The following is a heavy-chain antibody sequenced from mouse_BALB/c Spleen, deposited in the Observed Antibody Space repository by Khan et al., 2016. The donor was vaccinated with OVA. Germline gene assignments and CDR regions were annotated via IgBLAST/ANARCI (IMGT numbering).Heavy chain of an antibody. J-gene: IGHJ2*01. V-gene: IGHV3-1*02. CDR2: IRYSGNT. Sequence: VQLMESGPGLVKPSQSLSLTCTATGYSITSGYGWYWIRQLPGNKLELMGYIRYSGNTNYNPSFKNRISFTRDTSTNQVFLPLNSVTTEDTARYYCARTARIKYWGQGTTRTVSS. CDR1: GYSITSGYG. CDR3: ARTARIKY. D-gene: IGHD1-2*01.